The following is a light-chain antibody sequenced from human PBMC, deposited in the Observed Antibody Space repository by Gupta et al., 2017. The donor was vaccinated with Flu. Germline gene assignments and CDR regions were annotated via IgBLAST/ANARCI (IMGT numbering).Light chain of an antibody. V-gene: IGKV1-5*03. CDR2: KTA. J-gene: IGKJ1*01. Sequence: DIHMTQSPYILSASVGDRVTIACRASQSISAWLAWCQQKPGKAPKLLIYKTANLETGVPSRFSGSGFGTDFTLTISSLQPDDFATYYCEQYNSYPWTFGQGTEVE. CDR1: QSISAW. CDR3: EQYNSYPWT.